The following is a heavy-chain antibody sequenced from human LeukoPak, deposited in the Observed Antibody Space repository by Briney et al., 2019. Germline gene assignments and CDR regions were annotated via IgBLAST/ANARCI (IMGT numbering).Heavy chain of an antibody. V-gene: IGHV3-48*03. J-gene: IGHJ4*02. Sequence: GGSLRLSCAASGFTFSTYEMNWGRQAPGKGLEWIAYIGSSGINIYYGEYVKGRFTISRDNAKNSLYLQMNSLRAEDTAVYYCARGALGYCNSINCPQLDYWGQGTLVTVSS. CDR1: GFTFSTYE. CDR3: ARGALGYCNSINCPQLDY. CDR2: IGSSGINI. D-gene: IGHD2-2*01.